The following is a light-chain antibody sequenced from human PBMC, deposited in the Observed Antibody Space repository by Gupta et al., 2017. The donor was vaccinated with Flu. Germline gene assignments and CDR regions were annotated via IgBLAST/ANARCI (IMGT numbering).Light chain of an antibody. V-gene: IGKV1-33*01. Sequence: TQMTQSPCSLSASVGDRVTITCQASQGVKNYLNWYQQKPGKPPKLLIYDASNLEAGVSSRFSGSGSGAHFSFTISRLQPEDAATYFCHQYDDLPPTFGQGTKLQIK. CDR1: QGVKNY. J-gene: IGKJ2*01. CDR3: HQYDDLPPT. CDR2: DAS.